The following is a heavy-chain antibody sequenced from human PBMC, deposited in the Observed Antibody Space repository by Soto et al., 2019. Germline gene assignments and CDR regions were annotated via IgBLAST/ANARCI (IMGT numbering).Heavy chain of an antibody. CDR2: ISYDGSNK. D-gene: IGHD3-3*02. J-gene: IGHJ3*02. CDR3: ARVDRIGFLEWLLYKDAFEI. Sequence: PGGSMRLSWAASGFTFSSYAMHWVRQAPGKGLEWVAVISYDGSNKYYADSVKGRFTISRDNSKNTLYLQMNSLRAEDTAVYYCARVDRIGFLEWLLYKDAFEIWGQGTMVTVS. V-gene: IGHV3-30-3*01. CDR1: GFTFSSYA.